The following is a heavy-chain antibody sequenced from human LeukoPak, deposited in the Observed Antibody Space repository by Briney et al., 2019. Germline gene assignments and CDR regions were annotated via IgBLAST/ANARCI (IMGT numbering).Heavy chain of an antibody. CDR1: GYTFTDYY. J-gene: IGHJ3*02. V-gene: IGHV1-2*02. Sequence: GASVKVSCKTSGYTFTDYYMHWVRQAPGQGLEWMGWINPSSGGTNYAQKFQGRVTMTRDTSISTAYMELSRLTSDDTAVYYCARDILTDDAFDIWGQGTMVTVSS. D-gene: IGHD7-27*01. CDR3: ARDILTDDAFDI. CDR2: INPSSGGT.